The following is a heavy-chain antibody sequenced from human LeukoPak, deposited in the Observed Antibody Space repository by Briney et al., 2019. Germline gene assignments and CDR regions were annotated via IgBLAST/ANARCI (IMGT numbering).Heavy chain of an antibody. CDR1: SGSTSYYY. CDR3: ASRSGRAYYGMDV. Sequence: PSETLSLTCTVSSGSTSYYYGSWIRQPPGKGLEWIGSTHYSGSTKYNSSLNSRVTMSVDTSKNQFSLRLTSVTAADTAVYFCASRSGRAYYGMDVWGQGTTVIVSS. D-gene: IGHD3-10*01. CDR2: THYSGST. J-gene: IGHJ6*02. V-gene: IGHV4-59*01.